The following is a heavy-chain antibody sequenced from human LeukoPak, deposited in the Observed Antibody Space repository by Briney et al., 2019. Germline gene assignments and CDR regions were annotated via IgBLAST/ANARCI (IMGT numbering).Heavy chain of an antibody. CDR1: GFTFSSNW. CDR2: IKSDGSST. Sequence: PGGSLRLSRAASGFTFSSNWMHWVRQAPGKGLVWVSRIKSDGSSTSYADSVKGRFTISRDNAKNTLYLQMNSLRAEDTAVYYCALFSWPYYWGQGTLVTVSS. V-gene: IGHV3-74*01. J-gene: IGHJ4*02. CDR3: ALFSWPYY.